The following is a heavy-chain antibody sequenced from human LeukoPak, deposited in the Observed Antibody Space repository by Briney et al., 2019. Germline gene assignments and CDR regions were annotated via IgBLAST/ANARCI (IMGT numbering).Heavy chain of an antibody. CDR1: GFMFSSYG. J-gene: IGHJ4*02. CDR2: ISASGTTT. CDR3: AEDLYTSGGVH. Sequence: GGSLRLSCAASGFMFSSYGMSWVRQAPGKGLEWVLLISASGTTTHYAESLKGRFTISRDNSRNMVYLQMNSLRADDTALYYCAEDLYTSGGVHWGQGTLVTVSS. D-gene: IGHD3-22*01. V-gene: IGHV3-23*01.